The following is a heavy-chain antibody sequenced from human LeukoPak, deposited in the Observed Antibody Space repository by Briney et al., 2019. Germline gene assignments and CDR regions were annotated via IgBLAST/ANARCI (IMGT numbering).Heavy chain of an antibody. CDR2: IDSSSGTI. CDR3: ASGRWALNILFPPGPFDY. J-gene: IGHJ4*02. V-gene: IGHV3-48*04. Sequence: PGGSLRLSCAASGITFSSYSMNWVCQAPGKGLEWVSYIDSSSGTIYYPDSVKGRFTISRDNAKNSLYLLMNSLRAEDTAVYYCASGRWALNILFPPGPFDYWGQGTLVTVSS. D-gene: IGHD4-23*01. CDR1: GITFSSYS.